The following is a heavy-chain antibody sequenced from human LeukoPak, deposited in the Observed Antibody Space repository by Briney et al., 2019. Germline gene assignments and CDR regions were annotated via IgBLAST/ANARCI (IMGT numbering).Heavy chain of an antibody. Sequence: ASVKVSCKASGYTFTSYDINWVRQAPGQGLGWMGWMNPNSGYTGYAQKFQGRVSMTMNTSISTAYMELSSLRSEDTAVYYCARVPREIMSIWGQGTMVTVSS. CDR1: GYTFTSYD. CDR3: ARVPREIMSI. D-gene: IGHD1-26*01. V-gene: IGHV1-8*01. J-gene: IGHJ3*02. CDR2: MNPNSGYT.